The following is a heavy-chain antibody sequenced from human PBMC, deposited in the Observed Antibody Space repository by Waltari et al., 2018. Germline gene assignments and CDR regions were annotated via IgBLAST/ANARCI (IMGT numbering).Heavy chain of an antibody. CDR3: AREGGGVVAATELDY. Sequence: QVQLVQSGAEVKKPGSSVKVSCKASGGTFSSYAISWVRQAPGQGLEWRGRIIPTFGTANNEKKFQGRVTITAEKATSTAYMERSSLRSEDTAVYYWAREGGGVVAATELDYWGQGTLVTVSS. J-gene: IGHJ4*02. CDR2: IIPTFGTA. CDR1: GGTFSSYA. D-gene: IGHD2-15*01. V-gene: IGHV1-69*13.